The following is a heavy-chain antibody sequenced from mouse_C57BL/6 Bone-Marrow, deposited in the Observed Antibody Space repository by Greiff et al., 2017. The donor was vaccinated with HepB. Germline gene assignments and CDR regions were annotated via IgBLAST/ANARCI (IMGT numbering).Heavy chain of an antibody. CDR3: ARKAAQAYYALDY. J-gene: IGHJ4*01. CDR2: INPGSGGT. V-gene: IGHV1-54*01. D-gene: IGHD3-2*02. Sequence: VQLVESGAELVRPGTSVKVSCKASGYAFTNYLIEWVKQRPGQGLEWIGVINPGSGGTNYNEKFKGKATLTADKSSSTAYMQLSSLTSEDSAVYFCARKAAQAYYALDYWGQGTSVTVSS. CDR1: GYAFTNYL.